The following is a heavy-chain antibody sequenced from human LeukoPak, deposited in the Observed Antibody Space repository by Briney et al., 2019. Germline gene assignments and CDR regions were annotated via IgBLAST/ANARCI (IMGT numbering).Heavy chain of an antibody. Sequence: GGSLRLSCAASGFTFSSYAMHWVRQAPGKGLEWVAVISYDGSNKYYADSVKGRFTISRDNSKNTPYLQMNSLRAEDTSVYYCARGLIVTTPPDYWGQGTLVTVSS. CDR3: ARGLIVTTPPDY. V-gene: IGHV3-30-3*01. D-gene: IGHD2/OR15-2a*01. CDR1: GFTFSSYA. J-gene: IGHJ4*02. CDR2: ISYDGSNK.